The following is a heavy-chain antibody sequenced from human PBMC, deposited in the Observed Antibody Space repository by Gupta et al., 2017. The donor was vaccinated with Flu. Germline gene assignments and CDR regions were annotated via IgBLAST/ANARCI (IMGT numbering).Heavy chain of an antibody. J-gene: IGHJ5*02. D-gene: IGHD6-6*01. CDR3: AKGGGGSSSNNWFDP. Sequence: EVQLVESGGGLVQPGRSLRLSCAASGFTFDDYAMHWVRQAPGKGLEWVSGISWNSGSIGYADSVKGRFTISRDNAKNSLYLQMNSLRAEDTALYYCAKGGGGSSSNNWFDPWGQGTLVTVSS. CDR1: GFTFDDYA. CDR2: ISWNSGSI. V-gene: IGHV3-9*01.